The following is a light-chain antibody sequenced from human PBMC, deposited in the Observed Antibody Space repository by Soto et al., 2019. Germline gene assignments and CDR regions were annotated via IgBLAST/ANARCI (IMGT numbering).Light chain of an antibody. Sequence: DIQLTQSPSTLPASVGLRVTITCRASQSISTGLAWYQQKSGKAPNDLVYKASSLENGVASRYSGSGSGAEFTLSLSSLQPDYLATYYCQQCKSYPWTFGQGTKVEIK. CDR1: QSISTG. CDR3: QQCKSYPWT. V-gene: IGKV1-5*03. CDR2: KAS. J-gene: IGKJ1*01.